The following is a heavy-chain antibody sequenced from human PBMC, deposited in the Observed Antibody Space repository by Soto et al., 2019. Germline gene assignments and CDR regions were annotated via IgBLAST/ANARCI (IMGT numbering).Heavy chain of an antibody. V-gene: IGHV3-23*01. CDR3: VKNSGWFNT. CDR1: GFTFGTTD. CDR2: IDGSGGIT. J-gene: IGHJ5*02. D-gene: IGHD3-10*01. Sequence: QLLQSGGGLVQPGGSLTLSCAASGFTFGTTDMSWVRQAPGEGLEWVSTIDGSGGITYYADSVKGRFTISRDNSSNTVYLQMNSLRGDATALYYCVKNSGWFNTWGQGALVTVSS.